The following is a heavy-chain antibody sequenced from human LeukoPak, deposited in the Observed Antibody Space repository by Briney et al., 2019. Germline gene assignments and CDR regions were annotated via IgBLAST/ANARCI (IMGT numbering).Heavy chain of an antibody. CDR2: IYYSGST. J-gene: IGHJ5*02. CDR3: ARDRVWFDP. CDR1: GGSISSYY. Sequence: PSETLSLTCTVSGGSISSYYWSWIRQPPRKGLEWIGYIYYSGSTNYNPSLKSRVTISVDTSKNQFSLKLSSVTAADTAVYYCARDRVWFDPWGQGTLVTVSS. V-gene: IGHV4-59*01.